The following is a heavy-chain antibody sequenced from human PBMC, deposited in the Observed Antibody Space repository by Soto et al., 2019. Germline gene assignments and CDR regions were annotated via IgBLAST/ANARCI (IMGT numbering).Heavy chain of an antibody. V-gene: IGHV1-18*01. J-gene: IGHJ6*02. CDR3: ARYGYSSSYDYYYGMDV. CDR2: ISAYNGNT. CDR1: GYTFTSYG. D-gene: IGHD6-6*01. Sequence: ASVKVSCKASGYTFTSYGISWVRQAPGQGLEWMGWISAYNGNTNYAQTLQGRVTMTTDTSTSTAYMELRSLRSDDTAVYYCARYGYSSSYDYYYGMDVWGQGTTVTVSS.